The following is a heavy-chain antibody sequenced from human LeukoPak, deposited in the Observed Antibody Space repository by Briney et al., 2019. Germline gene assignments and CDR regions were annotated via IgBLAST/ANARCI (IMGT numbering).Heavy chain of an antibody. V-gene: IGHV3-33*01. J-gene: IGHJ3*02. CDR2: TWHDGTNK. CDR1: GFAFSAYG. D-gene: IGHD1-1*01. Sequence: GGSLRLSCAASGFAFSAYGMDWVRQAPGKGLEWVAVTWHDGTNKYYADSVKGRFTISRDNSKNTLYLQMDSLRAEDTAVYYCARGGPNWPSEPFDNWGQGTMVTVSS. CDR3: ARGGPNWPSEPFDN.